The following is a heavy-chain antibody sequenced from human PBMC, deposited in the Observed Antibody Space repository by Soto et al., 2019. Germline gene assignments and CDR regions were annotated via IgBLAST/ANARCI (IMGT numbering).Heavy chain of an antibody. J-gene: IGHJ6*02. CDR3: AREGLMDITYGMDV. V-gene: IGHV4-61*01. Sequence: PSETLSLTCTVSGGSVSSGSYYWSWIRQPPGKGLEWIGYIYYSGSTNYNPSLKSRVTISVDTSKNQFPLKLSSVTAADTAVYYCAREGLMDITYGMDVWGQGTTVTVSS. CDR2: IYYSGST. CDR1: GGSVSSGSYY. D-gene: IGHD2-2*03.